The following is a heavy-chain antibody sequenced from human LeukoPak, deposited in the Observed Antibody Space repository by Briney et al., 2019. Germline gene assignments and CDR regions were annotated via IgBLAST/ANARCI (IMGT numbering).Heavy chain of an antibody. J-gene: IGHJ5*02. Sequence: ASVKVSCKASGYTFTNYAMHWVRQAPGQRLEWMGWINAGNGNTKYSQKFQGRVTITRDTSASTAYMGLSSLRSEDTAVYYCARGRYCSSTSCYNWFDPWGQGTLVTVSS. CDR1: GYTFTNYA. V-gene: IGHV1-3*01. CDR2: INAGNGNT. D-gene: IGHD2-2*01. CDR3: ARGRYCSSTSCYNWFDP.